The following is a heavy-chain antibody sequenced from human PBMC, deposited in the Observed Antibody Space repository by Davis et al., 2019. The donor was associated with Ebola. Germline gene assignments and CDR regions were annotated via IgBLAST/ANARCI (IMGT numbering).Heavy chain of an antibody. V-gene: IGHV4-59*01. Sequence: PSETLSLTCTVSGGSISSYYWSWIRQPPGKGLERIGYIYYSGSTNYNPSLKSRVTISVDTSKNQFSLKLSSVTAADTAVYYCAREYSRYGMDVWGQGTTVTVSS. CDR3: AREYSRYGMDV. D-gene: IGHD6-13*01. CDR1: GGSISSYY. CDR2: IYYSGST. J-gene: IGHJ6*02.